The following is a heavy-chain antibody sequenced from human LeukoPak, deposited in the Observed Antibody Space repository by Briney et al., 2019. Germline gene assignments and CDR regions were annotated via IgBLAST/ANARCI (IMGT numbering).Heavy chain of an antibody. CDR1: GYIFTSSY. CDR3: ARDRKDWYFDL. CDR2: ISAYNGNT. J-gene: IGHJ2*01. V-gene: IGHV1-18*04. Sequence: ASVKVSCKASGYIFTSSYIHWVRQAPGQGLEWMGWISAYNGNTNYAQKLQGRVTMTTDTSTSTAYMELRSLRSDDTAVYYCARDRKDWYFDLWGRGTLVTVSS.